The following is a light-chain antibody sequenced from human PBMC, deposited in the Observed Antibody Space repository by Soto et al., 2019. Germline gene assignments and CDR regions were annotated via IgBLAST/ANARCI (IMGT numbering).Light chain of an antibody. CDR1: SSNIGAGYD. Sequence: QPVLTQPPSVSRAPGQRITISCTGNSSNIGAGYDVHWYQQLPGTAPKVLIYANRNRPAGVPDRFSASKSGTSGSLAITGLQAEDEADYYCQSYDSSLSGYVFGSGTKVTVL. CDR3: QSYDSSLSGYV. V-gene: IGLV1-40*01. J-gene: IGLJ1*01. CDR2: ANR.